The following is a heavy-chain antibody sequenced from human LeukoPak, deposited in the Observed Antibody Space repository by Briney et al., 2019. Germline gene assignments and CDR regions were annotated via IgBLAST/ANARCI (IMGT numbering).Heavy chain of an antibody. J-gene: IGHJ6*03. CDR3: ATALGIGAYYYYMDV. D-gene: IGHD7-27*01. V-gene: IGHV3-66*01. CDR2: IYSGGST. Sequence: GGSLRLSCAASGLTVSSNYMNWVRQAPGKGLEWVSGIYSGGSTYYADSVKGRFTISRDTSRNTPDLQMNSLRAEDTAVYYCATALGIGAYYYYMDVWGKGTTVTISS. CDR1: GLTVSSNY.